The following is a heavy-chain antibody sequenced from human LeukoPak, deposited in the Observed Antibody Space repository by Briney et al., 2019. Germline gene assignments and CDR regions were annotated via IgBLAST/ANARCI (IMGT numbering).Heavy chain of an antibody. CDR2: IWYDGSNK. D-gene: IGHD4-17*01. CDR1: GFTFTSYT. V-gene: IGHV3-33*06. Sequence: VGSLRLSCAASGFTFTSYTMDWVRQAPGKGLEWVAVIWYDGSNKYYADSVKGRFTISRDNSKNTLYLQMNSLRAEDTAVYYCAQGDYAPGYWGQGTLVTVSS. J-gene: IGHJ4*02. CDR3: AQGDYAPGY.